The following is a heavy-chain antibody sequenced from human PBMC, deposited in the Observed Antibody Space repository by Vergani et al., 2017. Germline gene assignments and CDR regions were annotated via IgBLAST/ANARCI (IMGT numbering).Heavy chain of an antibody. CDR2: IGSSGPYI. D-gene: IGHD2-8*01. V-gene: IGHV3-21*06. Sequence: VQLVESAGGLVKPGGSLRLSCAASGFTFSDFSMSWVRQAPGKGLEWVAFIGSSGPYINYADSVKGRFIISRDNTNNSLFLQLRSLRAEDAAVYYCARDCTSGGCPDNYGMDVWGQGATVTVSS. CDR3: ARDCTSGGCPDNYGMDV. CDR1: GFTFSDFS. J-gene: IGHJ6*02.